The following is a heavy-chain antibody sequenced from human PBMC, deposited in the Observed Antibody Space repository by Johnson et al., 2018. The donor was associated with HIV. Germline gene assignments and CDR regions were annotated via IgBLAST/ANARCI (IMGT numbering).Heavy chain of an antibody. J-gene: IGHJ3*02. CDR3: ASDPHYYCSSGYLGRAFDI. CDR2: ISYDGSNK. Sequence: QVQLVESGGGVVQPGRSLRLSCAASGFTFSSYAMHWVRQAPGKGLEWVAVISYDGSNKYYADSVKGRFTISRDNSKNTLYLQMNSLRAEDTAVYYCASDPHYYCSSGYLGRAFDIWGQGTMVTVSS. V-gene: IGHV3-30-3*01. D-gene: IGHD3-22*01. CDR1: GFTFSSYA.